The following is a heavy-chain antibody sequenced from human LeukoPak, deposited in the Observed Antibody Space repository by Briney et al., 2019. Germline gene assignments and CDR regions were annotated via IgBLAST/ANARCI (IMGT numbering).Heavy chain of an antibody. CDR1: GYRFTSYW. V-gene: IGHV5-51*01. CDR2: IYPGDSDT. CDR3: ARAPDSSGYYFDY. J-gene: IGHJ4*02. D-gene: IGHD3-22*01. Sequence: GESLKISFKGSGYRFTSYWIGWVRQMPGKGLEWMGIIYPGDSDTRYSPSFQGQVTISADKSISTAYLQWSSLKASDTAMYYCARAPDSSGYYFDYWGQGTLVTVSS.